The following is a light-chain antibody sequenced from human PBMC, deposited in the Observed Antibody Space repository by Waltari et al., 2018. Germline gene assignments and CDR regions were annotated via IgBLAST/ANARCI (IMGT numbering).Light chain of an antibody. CDR3: QHYYNWPLTGA. CDR1: ERIGSQ. Sequence: EVLMTQSPSTLSVSPGERAPLSSRASERIGSQLAWYQHKPGQAPRLLIFHASNRASPTPARFSGSGSGTEFTLTISSLQYEDFAVYYCQHYYNWPLTGAFGQGTKVEIK. CDR2: HAS. V-gene: IGKV3D-15*01. J-gene: IGKJ1*01.